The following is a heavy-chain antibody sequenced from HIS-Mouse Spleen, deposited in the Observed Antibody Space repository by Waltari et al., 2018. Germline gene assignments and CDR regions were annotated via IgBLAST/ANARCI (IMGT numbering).Heavy chain of an antibody. CDR3: AKDRGSPLYFDY. J-gene: IGHJ4*02. Sequence: QVQLVESGGGVVQPGRSLRLSCAASGFTFSGYVMHWVRQAPGKGLEWVAVVSYDGSNKYYADSVKGRFTISRDNSKNTLYLQMNSLRAEDTAVYYCAKDRGSPLYFDYWGQGTLVTVSS. D-gene: IGHD1-26*01. CDR2: VSYDGSNK. CDR1: GFTFSGYV. V-gene: IGHV3-30*18.